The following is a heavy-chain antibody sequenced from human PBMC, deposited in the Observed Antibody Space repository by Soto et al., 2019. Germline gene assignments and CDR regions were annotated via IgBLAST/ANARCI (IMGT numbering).Heavy chain of an antibody. J-gene: IGHJ4*02. CDR3: VMEVSVRGVAVDY. V-gene: IGHV1-69*01. CDR1: GATFSTQD. CDR2: VTPIFATP. Sequence: QAQLMQSGAEVKRPGSSVKVSCRASGATFSTQDISWVRQAPGHGLEWLGGVTPIFATPNYAQRFQARATISANGSTSTTYTELGSLRSEDTDVYYYVMEVSVRGVAVDYWGQGALVTVSS. D-gene: IGHD3-10*01.